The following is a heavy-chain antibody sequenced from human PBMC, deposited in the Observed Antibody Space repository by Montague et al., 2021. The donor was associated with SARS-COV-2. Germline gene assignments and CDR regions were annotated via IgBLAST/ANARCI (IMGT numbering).Heavy chain of an antibody. D-gene: IGHD3-10*01. Sequence: SETLSLTCSVSGVTVSSHSYYWSWICQPPGKGLEWIGYISNTGSTSYKTSIKSRVTISLDTSKNEFSLQMTSVTAADTAVYYCARVFVVNGSRSYIFHNWGQGTLVTVSS. V-gene: IGHV4-61*01. CDR3: ARVFVVNGSRSYIFHN. CDR1: GVTVSSHSYY. J-gene: IGHJ4*02. CDR2: ISNTGST.